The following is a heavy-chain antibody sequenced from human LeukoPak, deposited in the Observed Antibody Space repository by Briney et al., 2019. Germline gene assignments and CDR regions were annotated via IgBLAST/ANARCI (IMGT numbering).Heavy chain of an antibody. CDR1: GGSISSGGYS. Sequence: SQTLSLTCAVSGGSISSGGYSWRWIRQPPGKGLEWIGYIYYSGSTYYNPSLKSRVTISVDTSKNQFSLKLSSVTAADTAVYYCARQGGSSSWSYYFDYWGQGTLVTVSS. J-gene: IGHJ4*02. CDR2: IYYSGST. D-gene: IGHD6-13*01. V-gene: IGHV4-30-2*03. CDR3: ARQGGSSSWSYYFDY.